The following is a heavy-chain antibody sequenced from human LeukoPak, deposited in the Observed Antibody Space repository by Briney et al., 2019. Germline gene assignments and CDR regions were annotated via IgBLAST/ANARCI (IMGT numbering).Heavy chain of an antibody. V-gene: IGHV1-69*05. CDR1: GGTFSSYA. Sequence: SVKVSCKASGGTFSSYAISWVRQAPGQGLEWMGGIIPIFGTANYAQKFQGRVTITTDESTSTAYMELSSLRSEDTAVYYCATFASRRLNYYYYMDVWGKGTTVTVSS. J-gene: IGHJ6*03. D-gene: IGHD3-10*01. CDR3: ATFASRRLNYYYYMDV. CDR2: IIPIFGTA.